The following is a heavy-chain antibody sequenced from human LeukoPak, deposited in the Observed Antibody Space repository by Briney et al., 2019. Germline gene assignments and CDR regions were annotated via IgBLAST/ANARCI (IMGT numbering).Heavy chain of an antibody. J-gene: IGHJ4*02. CDR2: VSHDGTKD. V-gene: IGHV3-30*03. CDR3: ARELSPYGSGPSSSFRY. Sequence: PGGSLRLSCEASGFTLSSYGIHWVRQGPGKGLEWVGFVSHDGTKDYYGDSVTGRFTISRDNAGNMVDLQMNSLTSADTAVYFCARELSPYGSGPSSSFRYWGQGALVIVSS. D-gene: IGHD3-10*01. CDR1: GFTLSSYG.